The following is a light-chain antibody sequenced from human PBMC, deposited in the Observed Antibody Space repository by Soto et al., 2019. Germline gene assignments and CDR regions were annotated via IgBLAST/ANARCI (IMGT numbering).Light chain of an antibody. CDR2: EVS. CDR1: SSDVGRYNI. V-gene: IGLV2-11*01. J-gene: IGLJ1*01. CDR3: CSHADNSPHV. Sequence: QSALTQPRSVSGSPGQSVTISCTGTSSDVGRYNIVSWYQQHPGKVPKLIIYEVSKRSSGVPDRFSGSKSGNTASLIISGLRVEDEADYYCCSHADNSPHVFGTGTKLTVL.